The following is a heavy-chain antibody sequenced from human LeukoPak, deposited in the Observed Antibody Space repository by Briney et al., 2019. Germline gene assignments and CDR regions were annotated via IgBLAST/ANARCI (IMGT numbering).Heavy chain of an antibody. CDR3: ASGIVVVPAAIPYGMDV. CDR2: INPNSGGT. V-gene: IGHV1-2*02. D-gene: IGHD2-2*01. Sequence: ASVKVSRKASGYTFTGYYMHWVRQAPGQGLEWMGWINPNSGGTNYAQKFQGRVTMTRDTSISTAYMELSRLRSDDTAVYYCASGIVVVPAAIPYGMDVWGQGTTVTVSS. CDR1: GYTFTGYY. J-gene: IGHJ6*02.